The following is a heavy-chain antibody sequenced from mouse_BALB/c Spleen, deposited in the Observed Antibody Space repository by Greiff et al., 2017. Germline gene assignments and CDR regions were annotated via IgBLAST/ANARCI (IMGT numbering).Heavy chain of an antibody. CDR2: INPSTGYT. CDR3: ARRRREEYFDY. D-gene: IGHD2-12*01. J-gene: IGHJ2*01. V-gene: IGHV1-7*01. Sequence: QVQLQQSGAELAKPGASVKMSCKASGYTFTSYWMHWVKQRPGQGLEWIGYINPSTGYTEYNQKFKDKATLTADKSSSTAYMQLSSLTSEDSAVYYCARRRREEYFDYWGQGTTLTVSS. CDR1: GYTFTSYW.